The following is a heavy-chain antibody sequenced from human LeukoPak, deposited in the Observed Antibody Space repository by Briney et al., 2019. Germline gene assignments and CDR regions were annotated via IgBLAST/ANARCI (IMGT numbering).Heavy chain of an antibody. Sequence: GGSLRLSCAASGFTFSSYGMHWVRQAPGKGLEWVAVIWYDGSNKYYADSVKGRFTISRDNSKNTLYLQMNSLRAEDTAVYYCAGDHEDYGDPVLWDYWGQGTLVTVSS. CDR2: IWYDGSNK. V-gene: IGHV3-33*01. D-gene: IGHD4-17*01. CDR3: AGDHEDYGDPVLWDY. CDR1: GFTFSSYG. J-gene: IGHJ4*02.